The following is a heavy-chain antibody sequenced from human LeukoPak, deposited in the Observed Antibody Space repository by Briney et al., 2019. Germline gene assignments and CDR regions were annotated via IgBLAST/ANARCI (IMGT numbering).Heavy chain of an antibody. CDR2: INHSGST. CDR1: GGSFSGYY. J-gene: IGHJ6*02. CDR3: ARGPRLRYFDWFVTSYYYYGMDV. V-gene: IGHV4-34*01. Sequence: SETLSLTCAVYGGSFSGYYWSWIRQPPGKGLEWIGEINHSGSTNYNPSLKGRVTISVDTSKNQFSLKLSSVTAADTAVYYCARGPRLRYFDWFVTSYYYYGMDVRGQGTTVTVSS. D-gene: IGHD3-9*01.